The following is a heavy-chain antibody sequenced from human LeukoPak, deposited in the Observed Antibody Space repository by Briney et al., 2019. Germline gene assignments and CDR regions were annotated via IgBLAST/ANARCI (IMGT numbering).Heavy chain of an antibody. J-gene: IGHJ4*02. V-gene: IGHV3-43*02. CDR1: GFTFKDYA. Sequence: GGSLRLSCASSGFTFKDYAIHWVRQPPGKGLEWVSLIIGDGGSTFYADSVKGRFTISRDNSKNSLYLQMNSLRSEDTALYYCVKGSQGLLDYWGQGTLVIVSS. CDR3: VKGSQGLLDY. D-gene: IGHD6-19*01. CDR2: IIGDGGST.